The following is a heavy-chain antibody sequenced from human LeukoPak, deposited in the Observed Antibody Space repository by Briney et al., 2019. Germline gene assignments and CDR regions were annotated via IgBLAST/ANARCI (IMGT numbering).Heavy chain of an antibody. D-gene: IGHD2-2*02. V-gene: IGHV1-69*13. J-gene: IGHJ3*02. CDR3: ARSREYQLLYLTWGDI. CDR1: GGTFSSYA. Sequence: SVKVSCKASGGTFSSYAISWVRQAPGQGLEWMGGIIPIFGTANYAQKFQGRVTITADESTSTAYMELSSLRSEDTAVYYCARSREYQLLYLTWGDIWGQGTMVTVSS. CDR2: IIPIFGTA.